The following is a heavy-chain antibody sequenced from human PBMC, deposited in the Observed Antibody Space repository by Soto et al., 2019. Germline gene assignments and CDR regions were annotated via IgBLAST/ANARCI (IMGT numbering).Heavy chain of an antibody. CDR1: GFTFSSYA. CDR2: ISGSGGST. D-gene: IGHD4-17*01. J-gene: IGHJ4*02. V-gene: IGHV3-23*01. CDR3: AKDLRGFTVTTPSFDY. Sequence: GGSLRLSCAASGFTFSSYAMSWVRQAPGKGLEWVSAISGSGGSTYYADSVKGRFTISRDNSKNTLYLQMNSLRAEDTAVYYCAKDLRGFTVTTPSFDYWGQGTLVTVSS.